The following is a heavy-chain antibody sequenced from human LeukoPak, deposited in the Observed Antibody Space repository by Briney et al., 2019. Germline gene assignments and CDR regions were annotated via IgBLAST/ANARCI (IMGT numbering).Heavy chain of an antibody. D-gene: IGHD6-13*01. J-gene: IGHJ4*02. CDR2: INPNSGGT. V-gene: IGHV1-2*02. CDR3: AASILAAAGTSFDY. CDR1: GYTFTGYY. Sequence: GASVKVSCKASGYTFTGYYMHWVRQAPGQGLEWMGWINPNSGGTNSAQKFQGRVTMTRDTSISTSYMDLSRLRSDDTAVYYCAASILAAAGTSFDYWGQGTLVTVSS.